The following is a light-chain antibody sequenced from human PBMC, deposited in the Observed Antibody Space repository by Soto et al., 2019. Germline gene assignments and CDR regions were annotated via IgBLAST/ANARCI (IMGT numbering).Light chain of an antibody. CDR3: TSYAAGKNVV. CDR1: SSDVGNYNY. V-gene: IGLV2-8*01. J-gene: IGLJ2*01. CDR2: EVN. Sequence: QSVLTQPPSASGSPGQSVTISCTGTSSDVGNYNYVSWYQQYPGKAPKLMIYEVNKRPSGVPDRFSGSKSGNTASLPVSGLQAEDEADYYCTSYAAGKNVVFGGGTKLTVL.